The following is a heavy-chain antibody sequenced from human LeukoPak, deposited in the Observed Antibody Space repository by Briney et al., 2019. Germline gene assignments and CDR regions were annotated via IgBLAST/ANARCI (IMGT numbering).Heavy chain of an antibody. CDR3: AKDIFTGIAAAGAIDY. Sequence: PGGSLRLSCAASGFTFSSYSMNWVRQAPGKGLEWVSYISTSSSAIYYADSVKGRFTISRDNAKNSLYLQMNSLRAEDTAVYYCAKDIFTGIAAAGAIDYWGQGTLVTVSS. D-gene: IGHD6-13*01. CDR1: GFTFSSYS. J-gene: IGHJ4*02. V-gene: IGHV3-48*04. CDR2: ISTSSSAI.